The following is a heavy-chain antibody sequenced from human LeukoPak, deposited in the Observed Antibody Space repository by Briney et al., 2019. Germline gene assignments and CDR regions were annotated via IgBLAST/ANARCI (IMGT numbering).Heavy chain of an antibody. CDR1: GGSIRSSSFL. CDR3: ARDMEAVRVTTIGGNLGD. D-gene: IGHD2-21*02. J-gene: IGHJ4*02. V-gene: IGHV4-39*07. Sequence: SETLSLTCTVSGGSIRSSSFLWAWIRQPPGKGLEWIGNIDYTGSAYYNPSLKSRVTLSVDTSKTQFSLRLSSVTAADTAVYSCARDMEAVRVTTIGGNLGDWGQGTLVTVSS. CDR2: IDYTGSA.